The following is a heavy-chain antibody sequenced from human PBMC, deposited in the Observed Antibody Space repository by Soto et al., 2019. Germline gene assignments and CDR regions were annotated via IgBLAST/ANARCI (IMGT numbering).Heavy chain of an antibody. Sequence: SSETLSLTCTVSGGSISSYYWNWIRQPPGKGLEWIGYIYYSGSTNYNPSPKSRVTISVVSSKNQFSLLLRSVTAVDSAVYYCARDSGSYYGHFDYWGQGTLVTVSS. CDR3: ARDSGSYYGHFDY. CDR1: GGSISSYY. J-gene: IGHJ4*02. D-gene: IGHD1-26*01. CDR2: IYYSGST. V-gene: IGHV4-59*01.